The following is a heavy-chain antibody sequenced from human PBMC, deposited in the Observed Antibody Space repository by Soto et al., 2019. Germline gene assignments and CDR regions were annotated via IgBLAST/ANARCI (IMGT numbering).Heavy chain of an antibody. J-gene: IGHJ5*02. V-gene: IGHV1-69*01. CDR3: AGLLTYYYDHWFVP. CDR2: IIPIFGTA. Sequence: SLNLSRKAVVCTFSSYVSSCVRLTPGQGLEWMGGIIPIFGTANYAQKFQGRVTISADESTSTAYMELSSLRSEDTAVYYCAGLLTYYYDHWFVPLGQGTLVTVSS. D-gene: IGHD3-22*01. CDR1: VCTFSSYV.